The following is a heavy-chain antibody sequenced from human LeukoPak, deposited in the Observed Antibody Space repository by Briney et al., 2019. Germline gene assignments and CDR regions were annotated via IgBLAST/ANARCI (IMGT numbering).Heavy chain of an antibody. Sequence: SETLSLTCTVSGGSISSYYWSWIRQPPGKGLEWIGYIYTSGSTNYNPSLKSRVTISVDTSKNQFSLKLSSVTAADTAVYYCARHCSPVAAAKDAFDIWGQGTMVTVSP. CDR3: ARHCSPVAAAKDAFDI. J-gene: IGHJ3*02. CDR1: GGSISSYY. CDR2: IYTSGST. D-gene: IGHD2-2*01. V-gene: IGHV4-4*09.